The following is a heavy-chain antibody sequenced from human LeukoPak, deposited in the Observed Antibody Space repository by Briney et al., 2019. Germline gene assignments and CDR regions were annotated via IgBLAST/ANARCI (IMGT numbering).Heavy chain of an antibody. D-gene: IGHD6-19*01. V-gene: IGHV1-8*03. CDR2: LNPNSGNT. J-gene: IGHJ5*02. CDR3: ARMTVSGRDNWFDP. CDR1: GYTFTGYY. Sequence: SVKVSCKASGYTFTGYYMHWVRQATGQGLEWMGWLNPNSGNTGYAQKFQGRVTITRDTSINTAYMELSSLRSEDTAVYYCARMTVSGRDNWFDPWGQGTLVTVSS.